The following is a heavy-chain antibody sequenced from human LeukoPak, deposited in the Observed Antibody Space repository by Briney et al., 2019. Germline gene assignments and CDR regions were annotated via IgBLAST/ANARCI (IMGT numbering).Heavy chain of an antibody. CDR1: GGSISSISSY. CDR2: IYYSGST. J-gene: IGHJ4*02. D-gene: IGHD1-26*01. V-gene: IGHV4-39*01. CDR3: ARARPSPSYSGSYFFSYPHFDY. Sequence: SETLSLTCTVSGGSISSISSYWGWIRQPPGKGLEWIGSIYYSGSTYYNPSLKSRVTISVDTSKNQFSLKLSSVTAADTAVYYCARARPSPSYSGSYFFSYPHFDYWGQGTLVTVSS.